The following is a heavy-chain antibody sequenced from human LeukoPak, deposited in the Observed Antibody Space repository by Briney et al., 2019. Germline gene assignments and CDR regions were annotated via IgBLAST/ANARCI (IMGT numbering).Heavy chain of an antibody. CDR2: ISNSGSAI. Sequence: GGSLRLSCAASGFTFSVYYMSWIRQAPGKGLEWVSYISNSGSAIYYADSVKGRFTISRDNAKNSLYLQMNSLRAEDTAVYYCARQVPFYYDSSGPFASWGQGTLVIVSS. J-gene: IGHJ4*02. CDR3: ARQVPFYYDSSGPFAS. D-gene: IGHD3-22*01. CDR1: GFTFSVYY. V-gene: IGHV3-11*04.